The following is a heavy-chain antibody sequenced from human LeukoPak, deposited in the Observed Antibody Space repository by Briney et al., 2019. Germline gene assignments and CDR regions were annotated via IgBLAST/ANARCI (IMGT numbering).Heavy chain of an antibody. V-gene: IGHV1-18*01. Sequence: ASVKVSCKASGYTFTSYGISWVRQAPGQGLEWMGWISAYNGNTDYAQKLQGRVTMTTVTSTSTAYMELRSLRSDDTAVYYCARDSDIVVVPAAINDAFDIWGQGTMVTVSS. CDR1: GYTFTSYG. CDR3: ARDSDIVVVPAAINDAFDI. J-gene: IGHJ3*02. D-gene: IGHD2-2*02. CDR2: ISAYNGNT.